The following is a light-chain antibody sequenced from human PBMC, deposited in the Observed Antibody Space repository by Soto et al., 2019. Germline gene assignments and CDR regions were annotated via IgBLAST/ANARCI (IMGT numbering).Light chain of an antibody. CDR2: GAS. CDR3: QQYCSSPRT. Sequence: EIVLTQSPGTLSLSPGERATLSCRASQSVSSSYLAWYQQKPGQAPRLLIYGASNRATGIPDRFSGSGSGTDFTLTISRLEPEDFAVYYCQQYCSSPRTFGQGPKVEIK. J-gene: IGKJ1*01. V-gene: IGKV3-20*01. CDR1: QSVSSSY.